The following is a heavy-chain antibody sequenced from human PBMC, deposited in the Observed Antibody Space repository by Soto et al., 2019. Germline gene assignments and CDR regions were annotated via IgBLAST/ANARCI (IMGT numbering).Heavy chain of an antibody. CDR3: AKDHYYGSGSLYGMDV. V-gene: IGHV3-23*01. D-gene: IGHD3-10*01. CDR1: VFTFSSYA. CDR2: ISGSGGST. Sequence: WWSLRLSCSASVFTFSSYAMSWVRQAPGKGLEWVSAISGSGGSTYYADSVKGRFTISRDNSKNTLYLQMNSLRAEDTAVYYCAKDHYYGSGSLYGMDVWGQGTTVTV. J-gene: IGHJ6*02.